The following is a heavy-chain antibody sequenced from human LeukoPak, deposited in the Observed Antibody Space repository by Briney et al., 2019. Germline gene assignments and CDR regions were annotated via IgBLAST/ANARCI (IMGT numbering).Heavy chain of an antibody. V-gene: IGHV4-34*01. Sequence: PSETLSLTCAVYGGSFSGYYWSWIRQPPGKGLEWIGEINHSGSTNYNPSHKSRVTISVDTSKNQFSLKLSSVTAADTAVYYCARKRGWFDPWGQGTLVTVSS. CDR1: GGSFSGYY. CDR2: INHSGST. J-gene: IGHJ5*02. D-gene: IGHD3-10*01. CDR3: ARKRGWFDP.